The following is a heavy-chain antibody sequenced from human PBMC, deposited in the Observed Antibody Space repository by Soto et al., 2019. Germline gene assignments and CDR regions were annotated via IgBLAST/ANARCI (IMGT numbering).Heavy chain of an antibody. Sequence: ASETLSLTCTVSGGSISSSSYYWGWIRQPPGKGLEWIGSIYYSGSTYYNPSLKSRVTISVDTSKNQFSLKLSSVTAADTAVYYCARNRGGITMIVVVIPDAFDIWGQGTMVTVSS. D-gene: IGHD3-22*01. V-gene: IGHV4-39*01. CDR2: IYYSGST. CDR3: ARNRGGITMIVVVIPDAFDI. CDR1: GGSISSSSYY. J-gene: IGHJ3*02.